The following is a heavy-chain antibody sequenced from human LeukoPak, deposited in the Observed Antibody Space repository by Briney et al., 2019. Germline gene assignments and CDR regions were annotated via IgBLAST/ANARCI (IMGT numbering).Heavy chain of an antibody. Sequence: GGSLRLSCAASGFTVSSNYMSWVRQAPGKGLEWVAVISYDGSNKYYADSVKGRFTISRDNSKNTLYLQMNSLRAEDTAVFYCARPVSSGWYISFDYWGQGTLVTVSS. CDR2: ISYDGSNK. J-gene: IGHJ4*02. D-gene: IGHD6-19*01. V-gene: IGHV3-30*03. CDR1: GFTVSSNY. CDR3: ARPVSSGWYISFDY.